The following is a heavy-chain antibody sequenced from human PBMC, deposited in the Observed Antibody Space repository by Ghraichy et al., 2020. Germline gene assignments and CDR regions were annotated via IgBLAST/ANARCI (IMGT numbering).Heavy chain of an antibody. Sequence: RGSLRLSCAASGFTVSSNYMSWVRQAPGKGLEWVSVIYSGGGTYYADSVKGRFTISRDNSKNTLYLQMNSLRAEDTAVYYCARGNYYASPLFDWGQGTLVTVSS. CDR1: GFTVSSNY. CDR2: IYSGGGT. D-gene: IGHD3-10*01. V-gene: IGHV3-53*01. CDR3: ARGNYYASPLFD. J-gene: IGHJ4*02.